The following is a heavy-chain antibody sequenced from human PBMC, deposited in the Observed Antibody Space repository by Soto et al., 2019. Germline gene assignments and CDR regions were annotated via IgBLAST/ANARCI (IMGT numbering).Heavy chain of an antibody. D-gene: IGHD3-16*01. CDR2: ISPYTGNT. V-gene: IGHV1-18*01. J-gene: IGHJ6*02. Sequence: ASVKVSCKASGYSFTRYGIAWARQAPGQGLEWMGWISPYTGNTHSATKVQGRLTMTTDTSTSTAYMNLGSLTSDDTAVYYCVMVDNYVTPTPQDVWGQGTTVTVSS. CDR3: VMVDNYVTPTPQDV. CDR1: GYSFTRYG.